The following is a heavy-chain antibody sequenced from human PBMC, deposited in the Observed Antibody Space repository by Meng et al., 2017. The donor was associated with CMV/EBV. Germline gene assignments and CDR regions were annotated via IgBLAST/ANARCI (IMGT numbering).Heavy chain of an antibody. CDR2: ISSSSSYI. Sequence: SGFTVSSNYMSWVRQAPGKGLEWVSSISSSSSYIYYADSVKGRFTISRDNAKNSLYLQMNSLRAEDTAVYYCARDSGSYRLGWFDPWGQGTLVTVSS. V-gene: IGHV3-21*01. CDR3: ARDSGSYRLGWFDP. J-gene: IGHJ5*02. D-gene: IGHD1-26*01. CDR1: GFTVSSNY.